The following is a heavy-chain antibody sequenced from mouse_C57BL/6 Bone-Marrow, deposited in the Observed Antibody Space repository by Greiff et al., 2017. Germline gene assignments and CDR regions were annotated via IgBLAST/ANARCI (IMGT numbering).Heavy chain of an antibody. V-gene: IGHV7-3*01. Sequence: EVMLVESGGGLVQPGGSLSLSCAASGFTFTDYYMSWVRQPPGKALEWLGFIRNKANGYTTEYSASVKGRFTISRDNSQSILYLQMNALRAEDSATYYCARLFITTVYFDYWGQGTTLTVSS. CDR2: IRNKANGYTT. CDR3: ARLFITTVYFDY. D-gene: IGHD1-1*01. CDR1: GFTFTDYY. J-gene: IGHJ2*01.